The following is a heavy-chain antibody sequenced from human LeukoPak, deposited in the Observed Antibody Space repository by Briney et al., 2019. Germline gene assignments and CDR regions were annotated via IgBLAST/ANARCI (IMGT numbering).Heavy chain of an antibody. CDR2: FDPEDGET. CDR3: ATLYTGTTSWFDP. Sequence: ASVKVSCKVSGYTLTELSMHWVRQRPGKGLEWMGGFDPEDGETIYAQKFQGRVTMTEDTSTDTAYMELSSLRSEDTAVYYCATLYTGTTSWFDPWGQGTLVTVSS. V-gene: IGHV1-24*01. J-gene: IGHJ5*02. D-gene: IGHD1-1*01. CDR1: GYTLTELS.